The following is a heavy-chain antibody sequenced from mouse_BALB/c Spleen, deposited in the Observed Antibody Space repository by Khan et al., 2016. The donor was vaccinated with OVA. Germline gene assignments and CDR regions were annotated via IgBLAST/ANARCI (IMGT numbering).Heavy chain of an antibody. V-gene: IGHV14-3*02. D-gene: IGHD2-14*01. Sequence: VQLQQSGAELVKPGASVKLSCTASGFNIKDTYMHWVKQRPEQGLEWIGRIDPANGNTKYAPKFQGKATITADTSSNTAYLQLSSLTSEGTAVYYCVKEVPTLDYGGEGTLVTVSA. J-gene: IGHJ3*01. CDR2: IDPANGNT. CDR3: VKEVPTLDY. CDR1: GFNIKDTY.